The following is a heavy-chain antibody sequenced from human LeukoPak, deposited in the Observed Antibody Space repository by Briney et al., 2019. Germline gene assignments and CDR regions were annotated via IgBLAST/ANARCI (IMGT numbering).Heavy chain of an antibody. Sequence: TGRCIRLSCVASRFTSITYAISAVRQGPGEGLGWGSSIIGVVGSTYYADSVKGRFTISRDNYKHMLYLQMNSLRAEDTDVYYFAKDGSRSYDILTGYYQDYWGQGRIVTVSS. CDR2: IIGVVGST. CDR1: RFTSITYA. D-gene: IGHD3-9*01. J-gene: IGHJ4*02. V-gene: IGHV3-23*01. CDR3: AKDGSRSYDILTGYYQDY.